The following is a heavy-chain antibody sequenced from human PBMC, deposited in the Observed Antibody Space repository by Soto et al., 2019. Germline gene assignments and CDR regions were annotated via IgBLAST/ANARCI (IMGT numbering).Heavy chain of an antibody. CDR3: ARHIVDTSMTASFNY. Sequence: GESLKISCKTSGYSFLNYWIGWVRQMPGKGLEWMGIIYPGDSDARYSPSFQGQVTISADKSISTVYLQWSSLKASDTAMYYCARHIVDTSMTASFNYWGQGTQVTVSS. CDR1: GYSFLNYW. CDR2: IYPGDSDA. D-gene: IGHD5-18*01. V-gene: IGHV5-51*01. J-gene: IGHJ4*02.